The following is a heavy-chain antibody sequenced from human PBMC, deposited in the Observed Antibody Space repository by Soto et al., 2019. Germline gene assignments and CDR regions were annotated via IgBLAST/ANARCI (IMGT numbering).Heavy chain of an antibody. D-gene: IGHD3-10*01. CDR1: GGSFSGYY. V-gene: IGHV4-34*01. CDR3: ARITRVYGSGSYYTPGGAFDI. Sequence: QVQLQQWGAGLLKPSETLSLTCAVYGGSFSGYYWSWIRQPPGKGLEWIGEINHSGSTNYNPSLKSRVTRSVDTSKNQFSLKLSSVTAADTAVYYCARITRVYGSGSYYTPGGAFDIWGQGTMVTVSS. CDR2: INHSGST. J-gene: IGHJ3*02.